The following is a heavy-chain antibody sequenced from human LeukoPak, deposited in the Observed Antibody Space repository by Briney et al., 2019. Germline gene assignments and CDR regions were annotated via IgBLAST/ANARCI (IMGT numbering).Heavy chain of an antibody. CDR3: AHMALTYYYGSGSLYFDY. D-gene: IGHD3-10*01. Sequence: SGPTLVNPTPTLTLTCTFSGFSLSTSGVGVGWIRQPPGKALEWLALIYWNDDKRYSPSLKSRLTITKDTSKNQVVLTMTNMDPVDTATYYCAHMALTYYYGSGSLYFDYWGQGTLVTVSS. V-gene: IGHV2-5*01. J-gene: IGHJ4*02. CDR2: IYWNDDK. CDR1: GFSLSTSGVG.